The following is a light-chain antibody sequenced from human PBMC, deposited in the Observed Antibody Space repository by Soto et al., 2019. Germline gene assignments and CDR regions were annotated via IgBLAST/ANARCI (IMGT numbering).Light chain of an antibody. CDR2: GAS. V-gene: IGKV3-15*01. Sequence: DTVMTQSPATLSVSPGERATLSCRASQSVSSNLAWYQQKPGQAPRLLIYGASTRATGIPARFSGSGSGTEFTLTIGSLQSEDFAVYYCQQYNNWPPYTFGQGTKLEIK. J-gene: IGKJ2*01. CDR3: QQYNNWPPYT. CDR1: QSVSSN.